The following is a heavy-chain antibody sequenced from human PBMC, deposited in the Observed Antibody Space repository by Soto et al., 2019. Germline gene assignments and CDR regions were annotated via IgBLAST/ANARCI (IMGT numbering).Heavy chain of an antibody. CDR1: GFTFSDYY. CDR3: ASLCKVGNTGYFFDY. J-gene: IGHJ4*02. Sequence: PGGSLRLSCAASGFTFSDYYMSWIRQAPGKGLEWVSYISISGSSTNYADSVKGRFTISRDNAKNSLYLQMNSLRAEDTALYYCASLCKVGNTGYFFDYCGQRSLVPVSA. D-gene: IGHD2-2*03. V-gene: IGHV3-11*06. CDR2: ISISGSST.